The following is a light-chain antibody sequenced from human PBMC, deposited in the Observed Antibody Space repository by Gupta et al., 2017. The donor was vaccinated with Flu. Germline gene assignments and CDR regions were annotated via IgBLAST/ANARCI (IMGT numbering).Light chain of an antibody. J-gene: IGKJ4*01. V-gene: IGKV3-20*01. CDR3: QHEGTSPLT. Sequence: EIMLTQSPATLSLSPGETATLSCRASQSVVGPYLAWYQQKPGQAPRLVIFEASNRASGIPDRFSGSESGTEFTLTISRVEPEDFAVYYCQHEGTSPLTFGGGTKVEI. CDR1: QSVVGPY. CDR2: EAS.